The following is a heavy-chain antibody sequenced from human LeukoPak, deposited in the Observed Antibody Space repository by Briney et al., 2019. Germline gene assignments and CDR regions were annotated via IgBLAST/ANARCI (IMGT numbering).Heavy chain of an antibody. CDR2: ISSSSSTI. Sequence: GGSLRLSCAASGFTFSSYSMNWVRQAPGKGLEWVSYISSSSSTIYYADSVKGRFTISRDNAKNSLYLQMNSLRAEDTAVYYCARVVSSSSIALDYWGQGTLVTVSS. J-gene: IGHJ4*02. V-gene: IGHV3-48*01. D-gene: IGHD6-6*01. CDR1: GFTFSSYS. CDR3: ARVVSSSSIALDY.